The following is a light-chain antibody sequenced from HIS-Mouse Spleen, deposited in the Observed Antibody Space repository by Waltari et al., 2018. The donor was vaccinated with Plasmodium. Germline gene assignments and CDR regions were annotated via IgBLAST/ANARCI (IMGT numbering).Light chain of an antibody. CDR2: QDS. CDR1: KLGEKY. J-gene: IGLJ2*01. CDR3: QAWDSSTVV. V-gene: IGLV3-1*01. Sequence: SYALTQPPSASVSPGPTASITCPGAKLGEKYACWYQQKPGQSPVLVIYQDSKRPSGNPERFSGSNSGNTATLTISGTQAMDEADYYCQAWDSSTVVFGGGTKLTVL.